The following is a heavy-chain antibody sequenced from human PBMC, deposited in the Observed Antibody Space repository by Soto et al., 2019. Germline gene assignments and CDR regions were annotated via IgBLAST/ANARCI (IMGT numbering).Heavy chain of an antibody. CDR3: ARYNRIFGDAFDF. CDR2: IYYSGSP. V-gene: IGHV4-39*01. J-gene: IGHJ3*01. Sequence: SETLSLTCTVSGGSISSSSYYWGWIRQPPGKGLEWIGSIYYSGSPYYNPSLKSRVTISVDTSKNQFSLKLSSVTAADTAVYYCARYNRIFGDAFDFWGQGTMVTVSS. D-gene: IGHD1-20*01. CDR1: GGSISSSSYY.